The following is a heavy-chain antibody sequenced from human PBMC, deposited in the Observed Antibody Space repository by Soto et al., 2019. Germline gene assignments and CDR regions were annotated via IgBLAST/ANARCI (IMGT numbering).Heavy chain of an antibody. CDR2: IYHSGST. CDR3: ARGVSYYDSSGYFNSAYYFDY. D-gene: IGHD3-22*01. J-gene: IGHJ4*02. CDR1: GGSISSGGYS. V-gene: IGHV4-30-2*01. Sequence: TLSLTCAVSGGSISSGGYSWSWIRQPPGKGLEWIGYIYHSGSTYYNPSLKSRVTISVDRSKNQFSLKLSSVTAADTAVYYCARGVSYYDSSGYFNSAYYFDYWGQGTLVTVSS.